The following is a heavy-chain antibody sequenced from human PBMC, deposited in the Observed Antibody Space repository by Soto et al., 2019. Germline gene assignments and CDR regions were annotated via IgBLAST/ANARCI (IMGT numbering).Heavy chain of an antibody. D-gene: IGHD5-12*01. J-gene: IGHJ4*02. V-gene: IGHV3-23*01. Sequence: VQLLESGGGLVQPGGSLRLSCAASGFTFSSYAMSWVRQAPGKGLEWVSAISGSGGSTYYADSVKGRFTISRDNSKNTLYLQMNSLRAEDTAVYYCAKSPTSYSGYDSYYFDYWGQGTLVTVSS. CDR1: GFTFSSYA. CDR2: ISGSGGST. CDR3: AKSPTSYSGYDSYYFDY.